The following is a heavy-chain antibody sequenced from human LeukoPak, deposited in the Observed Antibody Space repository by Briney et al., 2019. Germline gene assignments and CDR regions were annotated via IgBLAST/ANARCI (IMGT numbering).Heavy chain of an antibody. CDR3: ARDSGKNSGYDPRN. Sequence: PGRSLRLSCAASGFTFSSYAMHWVRQAPGKGLEWVAVISYDGSNKYYADSVKGRFTISRDNSKNTLYLQMNSLRAEDTAVYYCARDSGKNSGYDPRNWGQGTLVTVSS. CDR1: GFTFSSYA. CDR2: ISYDGSNK. V-gene: IGHV3-30-3*01. D-gene: IGHD5-12*01. J-gene: IGHJ4*02.